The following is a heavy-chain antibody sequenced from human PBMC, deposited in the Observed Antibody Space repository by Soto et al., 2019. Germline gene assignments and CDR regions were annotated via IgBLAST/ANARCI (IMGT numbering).Heavy chain of an antibody. J-gene: IGHJ4*02. CDR2: IYYSGST. Sequence: PSQTQSLTCTVSGGSTSSYDWLWIRQHPGKGLEWIGYIYYSGSTNYNPSLKSRVTISVDTSKNQFSLKLNSMTAADTAVYYCARHNYGSGSTYFDYWGQGTLVTVSS. V-gene: IGHV4-59*08. CDR3: ARHNYGSGSTYFDY. CDR1: GGSTSSYD. D-gene: IGHD3-10*01.